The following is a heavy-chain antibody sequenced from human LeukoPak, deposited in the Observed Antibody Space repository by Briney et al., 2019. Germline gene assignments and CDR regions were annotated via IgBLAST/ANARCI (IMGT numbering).Heavy chain of an antibody. V-gene: IGHV4-61*01. CDR3: ASLYSSSSAFDI. CDR1: GGSISSSSYY. D-gene: IGHD6-13*01. J-gene: IGHJ3*02. CDR2: IYYSGST. Sequence: SEALSLTCTVSGGSISSSSYYWSWIRQPPGKGLERFSYIYYSGSTNYNPSLKSRVTISVDTSKNQFSLKLSSVTAADTAVYYCASLYSSSSAFDIWGQGTMVTVSS.